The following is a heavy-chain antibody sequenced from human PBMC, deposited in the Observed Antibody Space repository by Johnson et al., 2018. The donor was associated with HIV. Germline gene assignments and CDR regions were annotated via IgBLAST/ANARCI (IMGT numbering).Heavy chain of an antibody. CDR1: GFTVSTNY. Sequence: MLLVESGGGLVQPGGSLRLSCAASGFTVSTNYMTWVRQAPGKGLECVSVIYSGGSTYYADSVKCRFTISRDNSENTLFLQMNSLRAEDTAVYYCAREYEAFDIWGQGTMVTVSS. CDR3: AREYEAFDI. V-gene: IGHV3-66*01. CDR2: IYSGGST. J-gene: IGHJ3*02.